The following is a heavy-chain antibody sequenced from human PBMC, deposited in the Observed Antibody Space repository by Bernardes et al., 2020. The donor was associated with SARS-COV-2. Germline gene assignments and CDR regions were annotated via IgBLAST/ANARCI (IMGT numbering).Heavy chain of an antibody. V-gene: IGHV4-34*01. CDR3: ARDYFNL. Sequence: SETLSLTCAVYVGSFSGYYWSWIRQPPGKGLEWIGESSPIGITNFNPSLKSRVTISIDTSKNQFSMRLSSLTAADTAVYYCARDYFNLWGQGTMVTVSS. CDR2: SSPIGIT. J-gene: IGHJ3*01. D-gene: IGHD2-21*01. CDR1: VGSFSGYY.